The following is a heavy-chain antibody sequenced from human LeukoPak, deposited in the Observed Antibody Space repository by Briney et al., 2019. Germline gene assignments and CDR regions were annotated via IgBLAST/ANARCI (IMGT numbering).Heavy chain of an antibody. Sequence: GGSLRLSCAASGFTFSSYAMSWVRQAPGKGLEWVSAISGSGGSTYYADSVKGRFTISRDNSKNTLYLQMNSLRAEDTAVYYCARYQYSSGRIFDYWGQGTLVTVSS. J-gene: IGHJ4*02. V-gene: IGHV3-23*01. D-gene: IGHD6-19*01. CDR1: GFTFSSYA. CDR3: ARYQYSSGRIFDY. CDR2: ISGSGGST.